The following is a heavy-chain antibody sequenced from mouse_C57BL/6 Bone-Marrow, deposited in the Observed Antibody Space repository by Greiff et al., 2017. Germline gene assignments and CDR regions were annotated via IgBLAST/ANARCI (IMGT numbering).Heavy chain of an antibody. V-gene: IGHV5-6*01. CDR1: GFTFSSYA. J-gene: IGHJ4*01. CDR3: ARQRFTTVVADAMDY. D-gene: IGHD1-1*01. CDR2: ISSGGSYT. Sequence: EVQRVESGGDLAKPGGSLKLSCAASGFTFSSYAMSWVRQTPDKRLEWVATISSGGSYTYYPDSVKGRFTISRDNAKNTLYLQMSSLKSEDTAMYYCARQRFTTVVADAMDYWGQGTSVTVSS.